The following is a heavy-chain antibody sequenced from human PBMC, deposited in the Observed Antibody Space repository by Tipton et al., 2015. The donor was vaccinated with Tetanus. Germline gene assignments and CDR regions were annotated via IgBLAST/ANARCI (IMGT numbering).Heavy chain of an antibody. V-gene: IGHV4-31*03. J-gene: IGHJ4*02. CDR3: ARDQARGARGGKYFDY. D-gene: IGHD3-16*01. CDR1: GGSISSGGYY. CDR2: IYFSGGT. Sequence: LRLSCTVSGGSISSGGYYWSWIRQHPGRGLEWIGVIYFSGGTYYNPSLKSRVTISVDTSKNEFSLELNSVTAADTAVYYCARDQARGARGGKYFDYGGQGTLAPVSS.